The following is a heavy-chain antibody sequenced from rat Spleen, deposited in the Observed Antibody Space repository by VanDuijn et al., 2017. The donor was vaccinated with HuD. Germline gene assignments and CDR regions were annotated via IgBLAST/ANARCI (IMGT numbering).Heavy chain of an antibody. CDR3: TSPFRWFAY. CDR1: GFSISSYG. J-gene: IGHJ2*01. CDR2: IWGDGNT. V-gene: IGHV2-13*01. Sequence: QVQLKESGPGLVQPSQTLSLTCTVSGFSISSYGVIWVRQPPGKGLEWMGGIWGDGNTNYNSALKSRLTISRDTSKSQVFLKMNSLQTEDTAIYFCTSPFRWFAYWGQGVMVTVTS.